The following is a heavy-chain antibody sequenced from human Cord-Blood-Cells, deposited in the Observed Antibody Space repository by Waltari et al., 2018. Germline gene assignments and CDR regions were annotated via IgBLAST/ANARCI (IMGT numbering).Heavy chain of an antibody. CDR1: GSSISSGYY. Sequence: QVQLQESGPGLVKPSETLSLTCAVSGSSISSGYYWGWIRQPPGKGLVWIGSIYPSGSTYYNPTLKSRVTISVDTSKNQFSLKLSSVTAADTAVYYCARDTAARDAFDIWGQGTMVTVSS. D-gene: IGHD6-6*01. CDR3: ARDTAARDAFDI. V-gene: IGHV4-38-2*02. J-gene: IGHJ3*02. CDR2: IYPSGST.